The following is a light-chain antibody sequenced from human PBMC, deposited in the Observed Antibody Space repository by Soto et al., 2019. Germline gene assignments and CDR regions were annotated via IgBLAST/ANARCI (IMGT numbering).Light chain of an antibody. CDR1: SSDVGRYTY. CDR2: DVY. J-gene: IGLJ1*01. CDR3: TSYTSASTPYV. V-gene: IGLV2-14*01. Sequence: QSALTQPASVSGSPGQSITISCVGTSSDVGRYTYVSWYQQYPGKAPKLIIYDVYNRPSGVSNRFSGSKSGNTASLTISGLQAEDEADYYCTSYTSASTPYVFGSGTNHRP.